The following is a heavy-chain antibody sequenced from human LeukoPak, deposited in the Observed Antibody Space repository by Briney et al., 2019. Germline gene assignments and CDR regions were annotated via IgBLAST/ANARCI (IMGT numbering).Heavy chain of an antibody. CDR2: IIPIFGTA. CDR1: GYTFTSYG. V-gene: IGHV1-69*13. Sequence: ASVKVSCKASGYTFTSYGISWVRQAPGQGLEWMGGIIPIFGTANYAQKFQGRVTITADESTSTAYMELSSLRFEDTAVYYCARDLTGVDIVPNWGQGTLVTVSS. CDR3: ARDLTGVDIVPN. D-gene: IGHD5-12*01. J-gene: IGHJ4*02.